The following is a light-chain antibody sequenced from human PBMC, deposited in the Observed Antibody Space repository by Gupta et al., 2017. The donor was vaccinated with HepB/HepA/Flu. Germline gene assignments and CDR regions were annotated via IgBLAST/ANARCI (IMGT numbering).Light chain of an antibody. CDR2: GDS. V-gene: IGLV1-40*01. Sequence: QSVLTQPPSVSAAPGQRVTISCTGSSCDSGGSYYVHWYQQHPGKAPKLLIYGDSNRPSGVPDRFSGSKSGNSASLVITGLQAEDEADYYCNSCDSSLNGYVFGGGTKLTVL. CDR1: SCDSGGSYY. J-gene: IGLJ2*01. CDR3: NSCDSSLNGYV.